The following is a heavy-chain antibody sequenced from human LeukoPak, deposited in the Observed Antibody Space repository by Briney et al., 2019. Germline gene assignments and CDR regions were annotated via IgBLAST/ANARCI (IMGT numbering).Heavy chain of an antibody. CDR2: ISSSSSLI. Sequence: GGSLRLSCAASGFSFSRYNMNWVRQAPGKGLEWVSFISSSSSLISYADSVKGRFTISRDNAKNSLYLQMDSLRAEDTAVYYCARDHWSNAFDIWGRGTMVTVSS. CDR1: GFSFSRYN. CDR3: ARDHWSNAFDI. V-gene: IGHV3-21*01. J-gene: IGHJ3*02.